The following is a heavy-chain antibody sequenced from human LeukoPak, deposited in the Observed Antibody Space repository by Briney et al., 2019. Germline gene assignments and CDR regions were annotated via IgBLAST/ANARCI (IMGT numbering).Heavy chain of an antibody. Sequence: GGSLRLSCAASDFSFSNSWMDWVRQAPGKGLEWVANIKPDGSEKYYVDSVKGRFTISRDNAKNSLYLQMNSLRVEDTGVYYCSWSLNYWGQGTLVTVSS. D-gene: IGHD1-26*01. V-gene: IGHV3-7*01. CDR2: IKPDGSEK. J-gene: IGHJ4*02. CDR1: DFSFSNSW. CDR3: SWSLNY.